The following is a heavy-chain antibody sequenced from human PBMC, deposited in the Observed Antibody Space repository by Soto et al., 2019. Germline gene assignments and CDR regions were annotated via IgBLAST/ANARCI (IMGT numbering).Heavy chain of an antibody. CDR2: IKRKTDGGTT. CDR1: GFTFSNAW. Sequence: WGSLRLSCAASGFTFSNAWMSWVRQAPGKGLEWVGRIKRKTDGGTTDYAAPVKGRFTISRDDSKNTLYLQMNSLKTEDTAVYYCTTGPFGVLISGMDVWGQGTTVTVSS. V-gene: IGHV3-15*01. J-gene: IGHJ6*02. CDR3: TTGPFGVLISGMDV. D-gene: IGHD3-3*01.